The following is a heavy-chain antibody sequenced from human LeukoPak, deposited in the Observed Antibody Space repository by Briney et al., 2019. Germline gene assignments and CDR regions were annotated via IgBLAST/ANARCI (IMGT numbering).Heavy chain of an antibody. CDR2: IIPIFGTA. Sequence: ASVKVSCKASGGTFSSYTISWVRQAPGQGLEWMGGIIPIFGTANYAQKFQGRVTITADESTSTAYMELSSLRSEDTAVYYCARGNDGSGSPSYYFYYMDVWGKGTTVTISS. CDR1: GGTFSSYT. V-gene: IGHV1-69*13. J-gene: IGHJ6*03. D-gene: IGHD3-10*01. CDR3: ARGNDGSGSPSYYFYYMDV.